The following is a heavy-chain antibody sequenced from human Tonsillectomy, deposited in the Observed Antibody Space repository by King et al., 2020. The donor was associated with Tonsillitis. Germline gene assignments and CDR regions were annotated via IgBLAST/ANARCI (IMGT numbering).Heavy chain of an antibody. V-gene: IGHV3-33*01. CDR3: ARDRAYYYDNSAYYYSHFDY. J-gene: IGHJ4*02. CDR1: GFTFSTYG. Sequence: VQLVESGGGVVQPGRSLRLSCAASGFTFSTYGMHWVRQAPGKGLEGVAVIWYDGNKKFYSDSVKGRYTISRDNFKNTLFLQMNSLRAEDTAVYYCARDRAYYYDNSAYYYSHFDYWGQGTLVTVSS. D-gene: IGHD3-22*01. CDR2: IWYDGNKK.